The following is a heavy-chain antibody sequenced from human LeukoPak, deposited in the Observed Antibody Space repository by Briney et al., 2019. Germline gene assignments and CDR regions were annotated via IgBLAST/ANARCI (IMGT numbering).Heavy chain of an antibody. CDR1: GGSISSSSYY. V-gene: IGHV4-39*01. CDR3: ARQIPFSTPGAFDI. CDR2: IYYSGST. D-gene: IGHD2-2*01. J-gene: IGHJ3*02. Sequence: PSETLSLICTVSGGSISSSSYYWGWIRQPPGKGLEWIGSIYYSGSTYYNPSLKSRVTISVDTSKNQFSLKRSSVTAADTAVYYCARQIPFSTPGAFDIWGQGTMVTVSS.